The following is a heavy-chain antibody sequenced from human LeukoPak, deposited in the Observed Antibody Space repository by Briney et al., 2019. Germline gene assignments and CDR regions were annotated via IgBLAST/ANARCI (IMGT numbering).Heavy chain of an antibody. CDR1: GYTFTGYY. CDR2: INPNSGGT. CDR3: ARDYFELLWFGDYNWFDP. J-gene: IGHJ5*02. V-gene: IGHV1-2*02. Sequence: ASVKVSCKASGYTFTGYYMHWVRQAPGQGLEWMGWINPNSGGTNYAQKFQGRVTMTRDTSISTAYMELSRLRSDDTAVYYCARDYFELLWFGDYNWFDPWGQGTLVTVSS. D-gene: IGHD3-10*01.